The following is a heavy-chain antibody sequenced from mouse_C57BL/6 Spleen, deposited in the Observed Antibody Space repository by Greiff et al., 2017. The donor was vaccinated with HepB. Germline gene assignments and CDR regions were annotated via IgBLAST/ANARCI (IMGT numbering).Heavy chain of an antibody. D-gene: IGHD2-4*01. V-gene: IGHV5-16*01. J-gene: IGHJ1*03. CDR1: GFTFSDYY. CDR2: INYDGSST. Sequence: EVMLVESEGGLVQPGSSMKLSCTASGFTFSDYYMAWVRQVPEKGLEWVANINYDGSSTYYLDSLKSRFIISRDNAKNILYLQMSSLKSEDTATYYCARVYDYDEDGDWYFDVWGTGTTVTVSS. CDR3: ARVYDYDEDGDWYFDV.